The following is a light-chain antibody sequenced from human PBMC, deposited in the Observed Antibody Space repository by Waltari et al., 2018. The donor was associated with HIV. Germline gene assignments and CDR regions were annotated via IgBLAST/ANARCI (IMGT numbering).Light chain of an antibody. V-gene: IGLV2-14*01. CDR1: SSDVGGYNY. Sequence: QSALTPPASVSGSPGQSITISCTATSSDVGGYNYVSWYQQHPGKAPKLMIYEVSNRPSGVSNRFSGSKSGNTASLTISGLQAEDEADYYCSSYTSSSTPVVFGGGTKLTVL. CDR3: SSYTSSSTPVV. J-gene: IGLJ2*01. CDR2: EVS.